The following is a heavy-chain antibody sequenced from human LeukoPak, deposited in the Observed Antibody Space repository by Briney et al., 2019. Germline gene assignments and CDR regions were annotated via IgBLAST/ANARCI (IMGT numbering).Heavy chain of an antibody. J-gene: IGHJ4*02. Sequence: SESLSLTCTVSGGSIISSSYYWGWIRQPPGKGLEWIGSIYYSGSTDYNPSLKSRVTISVDTSKNQFSLKLSSVTAADTAVYYCARVKLGSHEYRSSTSCYGKYYFDYWGQGTLVTVSS. CDR2: IYYSGST. CDR3: ARVKLGSHEYRSSTSCYGKYYFDY. CDR1: GGSIISSSYY. V-gene: IGHV4-39*07. D-gene: IGHD2-2*01.